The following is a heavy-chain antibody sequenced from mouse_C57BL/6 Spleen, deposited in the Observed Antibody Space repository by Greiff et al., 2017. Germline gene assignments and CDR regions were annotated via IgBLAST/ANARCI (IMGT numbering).Heavy chain of an antibody. J-gene: IGHJ3*01. Sequence: QVQLQQPGAELVRPGSSVKLSCKASGYTFTSYWMHWVKQRPIQGLEWIGNIDPSDSETHYNQKFKDKATLTVDTSSSTAYMQLSSLTSEDSAVYYCARYWEGAWFAYWGQGTLVTVSA. CDR2: IDPSDSET. CDR1: GYTFTSYW. CDR3: ARYWEGAWFAY. V-gene: IGHV1-52*01. D-gene: IGHD4-1*01.